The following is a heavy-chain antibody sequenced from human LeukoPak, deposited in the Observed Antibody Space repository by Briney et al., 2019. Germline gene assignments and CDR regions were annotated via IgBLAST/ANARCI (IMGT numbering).Heavy chain of an antibody. J-gene: IGHJ4*02. CDR1: GGSISSGGYY. CDR2: IYYSGST. V-gene: IGHV4-31*03. CDR3: ATTMVRGVIIFDY. Sequence: SETLSLTCTVSGGSISSGGYYWSWIRQHPGKGLEWIGYIYYSGSTYYNPTLKSRVTISVDTSKNQFSLKLSSVTAADTAVYYCATTMVRGVIIFDYWGQGTLVTVSS. D-gene: IGHD3-10*01.